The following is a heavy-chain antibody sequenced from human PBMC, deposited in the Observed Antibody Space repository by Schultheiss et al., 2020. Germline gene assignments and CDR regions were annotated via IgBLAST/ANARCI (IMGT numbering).Heavy chain of an antibody. CDR3: ARRRGYSYGLYYFDY. D-gene: IGHD5-18*01. CDR2: ISYDGSNK. CDR1: GFTFSSYA. J-gene: IGHJ4*02. Sequence: GGSLRLSCAASGFTFSSYAMHWVRQAPGKGLEWVAVISYDGSNKYYADSVKGRFTISRDNSKNTLYLQMNSLRAEDTAVYYCARRRGYSYGLYYFDYWGQGTLVTVSS. V-gene: IGHV3-30-3*01.